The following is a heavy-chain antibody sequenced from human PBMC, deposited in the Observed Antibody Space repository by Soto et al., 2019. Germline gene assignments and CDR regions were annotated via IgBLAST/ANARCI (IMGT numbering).Heavy chain of an antibody. CDR2: INPNSGGT. CDR1: GYTFTGYY. J-gene: IGHJ6*02. D-gene: IGHD6-6*01. V-gene: IGHV1-2*02. CDR3: ARVDSSSRRDYYGMDV. Sequence: ASVKVSCKASGYTFTGYYMHWVRQAPGQVLEWMGWINPNSGGTNYAQKFQGRVTMTRDTYISTAYMELSRLRSDDTAVYYCARVDSSSRRDYYGMDVWGQGTTVTV.